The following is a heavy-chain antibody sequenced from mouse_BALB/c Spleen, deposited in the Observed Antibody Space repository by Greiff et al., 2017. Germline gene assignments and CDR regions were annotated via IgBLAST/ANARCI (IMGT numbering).Heavy chain of an antibody. J-gene: IGHJ4*01. CDR3: ARSSRGYAMDY. V-gene: IGHV5-17*02. Sequence: EVMLVESGGGLVQPGGSRKLSCAASGFTFSSFGMHWVRQAPEKGLEWVAYISSGSSTIYYADTVKGRFTISRDNPKNTLFLQMTSLRSEDTAMYYCARSSRGYAMDYWGQGTSVTVSS. D-gene: IGHD1-1*01. CDR1: GFTFSSFG. CDR2: ISSGSSTI.